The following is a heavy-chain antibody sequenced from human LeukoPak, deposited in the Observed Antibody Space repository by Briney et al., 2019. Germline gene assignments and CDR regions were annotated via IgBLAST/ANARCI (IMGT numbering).Heavy chain of an antibody. V-gene: IGHV4-4*07. Sequence: SDTLSLTCSVSGGSLSRYYWSWIRQPAAPGLEWIGHIYRTACTNSSPSLKTRDTMSIDTSKNQFSLKLSSVTAADTAVYFCAIGPPYAPGVLDVWGKGTTVTVSS. J-gene: IGHJ6*04. CDR2: IYRTACT. CDR3: AIGPPYAPGVLDV. D-gene: IGHD7-27*01. CDR1: GGSLSRYY.